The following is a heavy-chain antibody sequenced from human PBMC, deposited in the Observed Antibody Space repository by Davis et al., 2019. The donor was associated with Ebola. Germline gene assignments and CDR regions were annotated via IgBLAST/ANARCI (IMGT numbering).Heavy chain of an antibody. CDR3: ARDLGEWEQLGAFDI. D-gene: IGHD1-26*01. V-gene: IGHV3-23*01. CDR1: VITFSSYA. Sequence: GESLKISCTDSVITFSSYAMTWVRQAPGKGLEWVSAISGSGGSTYYADSVKGRFTISRDNSKNTLYLQMNSLRAEDTAVYYCARDLGEWEQLGAFDIWGQGTMVTVSS. CDR2: ISGSGGST. J-gene: IGHJ3*02.